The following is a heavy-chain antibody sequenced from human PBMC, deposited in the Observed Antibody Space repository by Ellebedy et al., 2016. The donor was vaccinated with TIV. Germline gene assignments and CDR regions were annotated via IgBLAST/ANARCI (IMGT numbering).Heavy chain of an antibody. D-gene: IGHD3-10*01. V-gene: IGHV3-74*01. CDR3: AREGVSGLPVRGFISPFDS. CDR2: INSDGSRS. Sequence: PGGSLRLSCAASEFTSGSYAMSWVRQGPGKGLVWVSRINSDGSRSTYADSVKGRFTISRDNAKHTLYQQMHNLRAEDTAVYFCAREGVSGLPVRGFISPFDSWGQGSLVTVSS. CDR1: EFTSGSYA. J-gene: IGHJ4*02.